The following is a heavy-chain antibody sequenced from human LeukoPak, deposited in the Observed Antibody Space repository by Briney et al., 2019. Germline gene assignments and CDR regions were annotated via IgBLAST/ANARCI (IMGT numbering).Heavy chain of an antibody. CDR1: GGSISSGSYY. D-gene: IGHD6-19*01. CDR3: ARERYRAVAVDY. J-gene: IGHJ4*02. Sequence: SETLSLTCTVSGGSISSGSYYWSWIRQPAGKGLEWIGRIYTSGSTNYNPSLKSRVTISVDTSKNQFSLKLSSVTAADTAVYYCARERYRAVAVDYWGQGTLVTVSS. V-gene: IGHV4-61*02. CDR2: IYTSGST.